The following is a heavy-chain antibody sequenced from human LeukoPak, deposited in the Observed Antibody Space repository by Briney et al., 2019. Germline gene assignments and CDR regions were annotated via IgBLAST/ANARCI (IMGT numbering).Heavy chain of an antibody. J-gene: IGHJ4*02. V-gene: IGHV4-34*01. Sequence: SETLSLTCAVYGGSFSDYYWNCIRQPPGKGLEWIGEINHSGSTNYNPSLKSRVTISADTSKNQFSLKLSSVTAADTAVYYCASAPRIFGVALDYWGQGTLVTVSS. D-gene: IGHD3-3*02. CDR3: ASAPRIFGVALDY. CDR1: GGSFSDYY. CDR2: INHSGST.